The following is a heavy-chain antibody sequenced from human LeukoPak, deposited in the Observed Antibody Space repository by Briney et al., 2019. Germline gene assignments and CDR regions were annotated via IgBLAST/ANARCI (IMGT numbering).Heavy chain of an antibody. D-gene: IGHD2-8*01. CDR1: GFTFSSYD. V-gene: IGHV3-13*04. CDR3: ARERNGNYDY. CDR2: IGAAGDT. J-gene: IGHJ4*02. Sequence: GGSLRLSCAASGFTFSSYDMHWVRQATGKGLEWVSGIGAAGDTYYPGSVKGRFTISRENAKNSSYLQMNSLRVGDTAVYYCARERNGNYDYWGQGTLVTVSS.